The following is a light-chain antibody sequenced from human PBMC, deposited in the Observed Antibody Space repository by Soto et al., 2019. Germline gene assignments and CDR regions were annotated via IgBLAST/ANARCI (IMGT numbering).Light chain of an antibody. CDR1: SSDVGASNY. V-gene: IGLV2-8*01. J-gene: IGLJ2*01. CDR2: DVI. Sequence: QSALTQPPSASGSPGQSVTISCTGTSSDVGASNYVSWYQQHPGKAPKLMLYDVIKRPSGVPDRFSGSKSGNTASLTVSGLQTEDEADYYCCSYAGGNSLVFGGGTKLTVL. CDR3: CSYAGGNSLV.